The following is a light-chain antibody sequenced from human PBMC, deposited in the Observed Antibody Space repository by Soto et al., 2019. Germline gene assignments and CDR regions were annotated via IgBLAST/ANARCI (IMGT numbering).Light chain of an antibody. CDR2: GAS. Sequence: EIVLTHSPGTLSLSPGERATLSCRASQSIDNNYLAWYQQKPGQAPRLVIYGASTRATDIPDRFSASGSGTDFTLTISRLEPEDFAVYYCQQRKNWPLTFGGGTKVDIK. CDR1: QSIDNNY. V-gene: IGKV3D-20*02. J-gene: IGKJ4*01. CDR3: QQRKNWPLT.